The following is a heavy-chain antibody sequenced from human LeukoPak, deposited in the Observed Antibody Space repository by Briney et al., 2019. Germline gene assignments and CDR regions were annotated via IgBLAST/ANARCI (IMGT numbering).Heavy chain of an antibody. V-gene: IGHV4-59*08. D-gene: IGHD4-17*01. CDR3: ARILPVTSRDY. J-gene: IGHJ4*02. Sequence: SETLSLTCTVSGGSISNYYWNWIRQPPGKGLEWIGYIYYSGTTNYNPSLKSRVSMSVDTSKNQFSLKLSSVTAADTAVYYCARILPVTSRDYWGQGTLVTVSS. CDR2: IYYSGTT. CDR1: GGSISNYY.